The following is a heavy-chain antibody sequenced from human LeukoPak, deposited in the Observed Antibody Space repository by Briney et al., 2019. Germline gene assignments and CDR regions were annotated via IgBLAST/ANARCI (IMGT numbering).Heavy chain of an antibody. D-gene: IGHD6-13*01. CDR1: SGSVSSRFYY. CDR2: IYYTGST. Sequence: SETLSLTCTVSSGSVSSRFYYWGWIRQPPGKGLEWIGSIYYTGSTYYNPSLESRVTISVDTSNNQFSLKLKSVTAADTAVYYCARHSDSYSISYSVDYWGQGNLVTVSS. V-gene: IGHV4-39*01. CDR3: ARHSDSYSISYSVDY. J-gene: IGHJ4*02.